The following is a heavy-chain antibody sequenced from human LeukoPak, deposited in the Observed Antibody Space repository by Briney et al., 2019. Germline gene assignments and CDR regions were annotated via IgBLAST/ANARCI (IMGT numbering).Heavy chain of an antibody. CDR1: GGTFSSYT. D-gene: IGHD2-2*01. CDR2: IIPIFGTP. CDR3: ASAAIDREYFQH. Sequence: PVKVSCKASGGTFSSYTINWVRQAPGQGLEWMGGIIPIFGTPKYAQKFQGRVTITADESTSTAYMELSSLRSEDTAVYYCASAAIDREYFQHWGRGTLVTVSS. J-gene: IGHJ1*01. V-gene: IGHV1-69*01.